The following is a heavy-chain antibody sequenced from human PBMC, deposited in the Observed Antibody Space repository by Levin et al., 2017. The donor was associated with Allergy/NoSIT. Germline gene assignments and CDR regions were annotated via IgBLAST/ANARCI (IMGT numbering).Heavy chain of an antibody. CDR1: GFTVSNHY. D-gene: IGHD1-14*01. CDR2: IYSGGST. Sequence: GESLKISCVVSGFTVSNHYMSWVRQAPGKGLEWVSLIYSGGSTYYADSVKGRLTISRDNSKNTVYLQMNSLRAEDTAVYYCARLDLITGIDYWGQGTLVTVSS. V-gene: IGHV3-66*02. CDR3: ARLDLITGIDY. J-gene: IGHJ4*02.